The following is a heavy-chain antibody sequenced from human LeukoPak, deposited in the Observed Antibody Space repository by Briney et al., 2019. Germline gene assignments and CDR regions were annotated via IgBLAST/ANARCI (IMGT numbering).Heavy chain of an antibody. CDR1: GYTFTSYY. CDR3: ATGYGDTIFGVVKGMDV. Sequence: GASVKVSCKASGYTFTSYYMHWVRQAPGQGLEWMGIINPSGGSTSYAQKFQGRVTMTRDTSTSTVYMELSSLRSEDTAVYYCATGYGDTIFGVVKGMDVWGKGTTVTVSS. J-gene: IGHJ6*03. D-gene: IGHD3-3*01. CDR2: INPSGGST. V-gene: IGHV1-46*01.